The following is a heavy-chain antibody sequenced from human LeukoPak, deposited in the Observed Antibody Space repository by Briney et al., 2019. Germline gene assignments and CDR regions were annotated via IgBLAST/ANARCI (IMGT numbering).Heavy chain of an antibody. CDR1: GYTFTNYG. CDR2: ISAYNGNT. Sequence: ASVKVSCKASGYTFTNYGISWVRRAPGQGLEWMGWISAYNGNTNYAQKLQGRVTMTTDTSTSTAYMELRSLRSDDTAVYYCARDYYDSSGYAEYFQHWGQGTLVTVSS. J-gene: IGHJ1*01. D-gene: IGHD3-22*01. V-gene: IGHV1-18*01. CDR3: ARDYYDSSGYAEYFQH.